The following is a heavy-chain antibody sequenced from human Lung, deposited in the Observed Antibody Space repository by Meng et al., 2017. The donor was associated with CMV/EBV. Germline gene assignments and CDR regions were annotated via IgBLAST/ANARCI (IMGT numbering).Heavy chain of an antibody. CDR3: ARAASITMIVVVITPAGDAFDI. V-gene: IGHV3-21*01. Sequence: GESLKISCAASRFTFSSYSMNWVRQAPGKGLEWVSSISSSSSYIYYADSVKGRFTISRDNSKNTLYLQMNSLRAEDTAVYYCARAASITMIVVVITPAGDAFDIWXQGTXVTVSS. CDR2: ISSSSSYI. J-gene: IGHJ3*02. CDR1: RFTFSSYS. D-gene: IGHD3-22*01.